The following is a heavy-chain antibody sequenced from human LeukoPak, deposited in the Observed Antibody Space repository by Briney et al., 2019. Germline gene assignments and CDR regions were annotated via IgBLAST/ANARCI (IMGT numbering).Heavy chain of an antibody. V-gene: IGHV3-66*01. CDR3: ARDMESELSDAFDI. Sequence: PGGSLRLSCAASGFTVSSNYMSWVRQAPGKGLEWVSVIYSGGSTYYADSVKGRFTISKDSSKNTLYLQMSSLRAEDTALYYCARDMESELSDAFDIWGQGTVVTVSS. CDR1: GFTVSSNY. D-gene: IGHD1-7*01. CDR2: IYSGGST. J-gene: IGHJ3*02.